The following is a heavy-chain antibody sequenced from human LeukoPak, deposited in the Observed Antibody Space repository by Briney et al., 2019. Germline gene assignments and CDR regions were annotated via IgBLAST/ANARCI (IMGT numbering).Heavy chain of an antibody. CDR2: ISWNGGNI. Sequence: GGSLRLSCAASGFTFDNYAMYWVRQAPGKGLEWVAGISWNGGNIAYADSVKGRLTISRDNAKNSLYLQMNSLRAEDTALYHCAKAGCSNLRCDMDVWGQGTTVTVSS. J-gene: IGHJ6*02. V-gene: IGHV3-9*01. CDR3: AKAGCSNLRCDMDV. D-gene: IGHD2-2*01. CDR1: GFTFDNYA.